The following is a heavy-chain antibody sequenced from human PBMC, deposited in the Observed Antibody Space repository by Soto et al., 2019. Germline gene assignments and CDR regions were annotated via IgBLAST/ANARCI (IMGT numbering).Heavy chain of an antibody. CDR2: IYHSGST. CDR1: SGSISSSDW. J-gene: IGHJ6*03. CDR3: AIRYSYYYYIHV. D-gene: IGHD4-4*01. Sequence: QVQLQELGPGLVKPSGTLSLTCAVSSGSISSSDWWSWVRQPPGKGLEWIGEIYHSGSTNYNPSLKSRVTISVDKSKNQFSLKLSSVTAADTAIYYCAIRYSYYYYIHVWGKGTTVTVSS. V-gene: IGHV4-4*02.